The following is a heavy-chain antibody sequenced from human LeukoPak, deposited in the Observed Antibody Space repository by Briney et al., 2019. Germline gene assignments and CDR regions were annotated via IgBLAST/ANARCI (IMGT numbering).Heavy chain of an antibody. J-gene: IGHJ4*02. CDR3: AKDKGY. CDR1: GGSINSVSNY. V-gene: IGHV4-61*02. Sequence: PSETLSLTCTVSGGSINSVSNYWSWIRQPAGKGLEWIGRIQTSGSTNYNPSPKSRVTISIDISKNQFFLKMTSVTAADTAVYYCAKDKGYWGQGTPVTVSS. CDR2: IQTSGST.